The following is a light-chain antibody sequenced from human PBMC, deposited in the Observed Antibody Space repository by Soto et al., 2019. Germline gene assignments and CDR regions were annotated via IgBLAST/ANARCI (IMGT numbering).Light chain of an antibody. J-gene: IGKJ3*01. CDR2: DAS. CDR1: QSVSSY. Sequence: EIVLTQSPATLSLSPGERATLSCRASQSVSSYLAWYQQKPGQAPRLLIYDASNRATGIPARFSGSGSGTDFPLTISSLEREDFAVYYCQQRSNWPPFTFGPGTKVDIK. CDR3: QQRSNWPPFT. V-gene: IGKV3-11*01.